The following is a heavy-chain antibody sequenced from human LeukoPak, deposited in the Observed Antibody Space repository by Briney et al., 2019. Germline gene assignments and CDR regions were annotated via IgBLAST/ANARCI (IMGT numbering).Heavy chain of an antibody. V-gene: IGHV3-7*01. CDR2: INQGGSET. D-gene: IGHD6-6*01. CDR3: ARLIGDRTIYDY. CDR1: GFTFRTYW. J-gene: IGHJ4*02. Sequence: GGSLRLSCAASGFTFRTYWISWVRQAPGKGLEWVASINQGGSETYYVESVKGRFTISRDNAMNSFFLQMNSLRAEDTAVYYCARLIGDRTIYDYWGPGTLVTVSS.